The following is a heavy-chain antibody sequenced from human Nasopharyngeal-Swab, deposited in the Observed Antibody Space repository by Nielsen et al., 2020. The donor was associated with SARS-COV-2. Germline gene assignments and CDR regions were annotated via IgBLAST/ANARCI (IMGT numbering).Heavy chain of an antibody. CDR3: ATPAERLGGTWLGVER. Sequence: ASVKVSCKSSGYTFSRNDINWVRQATGQGLEWMGWMNPKSGDVGYAQKFQGRVTLTRDTSISTAYMELTSLSSDDTAVYYCATPAERLGGTWLGVERWGLGTLVTVSS. D-gene: IGHD3-10*01. CDR2: MNPKSGDV. CDR1: GYTFSRND. J-gene: IGHJ4*02. V-gene: IGHV1-8*01.